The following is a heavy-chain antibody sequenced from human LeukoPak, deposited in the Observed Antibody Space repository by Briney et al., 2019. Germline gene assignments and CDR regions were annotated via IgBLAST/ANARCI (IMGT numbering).Heavy chain of an antibody. J-gene: IGHJ4*02. Sequence: SETLSHTCTVSGGSISSGGYYWSWIRQHPGKGLEWIGYIYYNGITYYSPSLKSRVTISIDPSKDLFSLELSSVTAADTAVYYCARVAEMATIFYFDYWGQGTLVTVSS. CDR1: GGSISSGGYY. CDR2: IYYNGIT. V-gene: IGHV4-31*03. CDR3: ARVAEMATIFYFDY. D-gene: IGHD5-24*01.